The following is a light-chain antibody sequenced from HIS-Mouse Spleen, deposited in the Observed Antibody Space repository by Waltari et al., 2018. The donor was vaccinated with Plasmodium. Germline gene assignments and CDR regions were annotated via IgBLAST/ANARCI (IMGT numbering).Light chain of an antibody. CDR1: QRVLYSSNNKNY. CDR3: QQYYSTPPYT. V-gene: IGKV4-1*01. Sequence: DIVMTQSPDSLAVSLGERATINRKLIQRVLYSSNNKNYLAWYQQKPGQPPKLLIYWASTRESGVPDRFSGSGSGTDFTLTISSLQAEDVAVYYCQQYYSTPPYTFGQGTKLEIK. CDR2: WAS. J-gene: IGKJ2*01.